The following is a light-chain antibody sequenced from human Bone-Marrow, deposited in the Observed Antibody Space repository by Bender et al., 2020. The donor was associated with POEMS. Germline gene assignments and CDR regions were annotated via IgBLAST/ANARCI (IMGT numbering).Light chain of an antibody. Sequence: SYVLTQPPSVSVAPGQTATITCGENNIGTNSVHWYQQEPGQAPVLVVFDDGDRPSGIPDRFSGSNSGNTATLTISRAQDGDEADYYCVGWDAILSGYVFGTGTLVTVL. V-gene: IGLV3-21*02. CDR1: NIGTNS. CDR3: VGWDAILSGYV. J-gene: IGLJ1*01. CDR2: DDG.